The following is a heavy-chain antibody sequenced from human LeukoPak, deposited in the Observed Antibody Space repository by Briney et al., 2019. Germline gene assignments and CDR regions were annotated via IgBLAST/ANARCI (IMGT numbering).Heavy chain of an antibody. CDR2: ISSSSSYI. CDR1: GFTFSSYS. CDR3: ARPGMGLFDY. J-gene: IGHJ4*02. Sequence: GGSLRLSCAASGFTFSSYSMNWVRQAPGKGLEWVSSISSSSSYIYYADSVKGRFTISRDSAKNSLYLQMNSLRAEDTAVYYCARPGMGLFDYWGQGTLVTVSS. V-gene: IGHV3-21*01.